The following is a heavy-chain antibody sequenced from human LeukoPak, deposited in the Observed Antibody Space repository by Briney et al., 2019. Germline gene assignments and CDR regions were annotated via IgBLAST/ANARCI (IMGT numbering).Heavy chain of an antibody. D-gene: IGHD3-22*01. CDR3: ARSELSAYYYDSSGYYFDY. Sequence: SQTLLLTCAISGDSVSSNTAGWSWIRQSPSRVLEWLGRTYYRSRWYNDDAGSVKSRITINADTAKNQFSLKLSSVTAADTAVYYCARSELSAYYYDSSGYYFDYWGQGTLVTVSS. V-gene: IGHV6-1*01. CDR2: TYYRSRWYN. CDR1: GDSVSSNTAG. J-gene: IGHJ4*02.